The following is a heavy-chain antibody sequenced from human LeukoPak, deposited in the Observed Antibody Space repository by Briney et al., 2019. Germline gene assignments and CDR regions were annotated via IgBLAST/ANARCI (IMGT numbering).Heavy chain of an antibody. Sequence: GGSLRLSCAAPGFTFDDYGMNWVRQAPGKGLEWVSGINWNGGSTGYADSVKGRFTISRDNAKNSLYLQMNSLRAEDTALYYCAKTYYYDSSGYWFDYWGQGTLVTVSS. V-gene: IGHV3-20*04. CDR3: AKTYYYDSSGYWFDY. CDR2: INWNGGST. J-gene: IGHJ4*02. D-gene: IGHD3-22*01. CDR1: GFTFDDYG.